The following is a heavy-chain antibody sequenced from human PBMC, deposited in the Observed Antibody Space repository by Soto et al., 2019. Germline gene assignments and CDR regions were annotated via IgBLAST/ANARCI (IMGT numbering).Heavy chain of an antibody. CDR2: ISGSGDNT. J-gene: IGHJ4*02. CDR1: GFTFSSYA. V-gene: IGHV3-23*01. D-gene: IGHD3-10*01. CDR3: AKGYYGSGSYDY. Sequence: GGSLRLSCATSGFTFSSYAMTWDRQAPGKGLEWVSGISGSGDNTYYADSVKGRFTISRDNSKNTVYLHMNSLRAEDTAVYYCAKGYYGSGSYDYWGQGTLVTVSS.